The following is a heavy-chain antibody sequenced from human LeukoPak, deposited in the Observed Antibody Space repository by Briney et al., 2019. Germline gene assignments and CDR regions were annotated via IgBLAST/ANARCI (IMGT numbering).Heavy chain of an antibody. D-gene: IGHD5-12*01. CDR3: ARSVSAYAGRGWFDP. Sequence: SETLSLTCTVSGGSISSSSYYWGWIRQPPGKGLEWIGSIYYSGSTYYNPSLKSRVTMSVDTSKNQFSLNLTSVTAADTAVFYCARSVSAYAGRGWFDPWGQGTLVTVSS. V-gene: IGHV4-39*07. CDR1: GGSISSSSYY. CDR2: IYYSGST. J-gene: IGHJ5*02.